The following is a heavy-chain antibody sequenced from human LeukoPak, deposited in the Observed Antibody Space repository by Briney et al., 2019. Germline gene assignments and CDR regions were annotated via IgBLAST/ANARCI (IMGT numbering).Heavy chain of an antibody. J-gene: IGHJ4*02. CDR2: MNPNSGNT. D-gene: IGHD1-14*01. CDR1: GYTFTSYD. CDR3: ATSTSLGSRLTHFGY. Sequence: ASVKVSCKASGYTFTSYDINWMRQATGQGLEWMGWMNPNSGNTGYAQKFQGRVTMTRNTSISTAYMELSSLRSEDTAVYYCATSTSLGSRLTHFGYWGQGTLVTVSS. V-gene: IGHV1-8*02.